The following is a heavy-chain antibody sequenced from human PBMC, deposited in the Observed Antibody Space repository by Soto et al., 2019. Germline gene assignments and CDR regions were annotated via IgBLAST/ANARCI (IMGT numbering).Heavy chain of an antibody. Sequence: QVQLVQSGAEVKKPGSSVRVSCKASGGSFSYFSISWVRQAPGQGLEWLGGIIPFFATAKYSQKFQGRVTITADACTRVFYMEITGLGSDDTAVYYCARSGEAYIDILTGYYKGSWFDPWGQGTLCSVSS. CDR3: ARSGEAYIDILTGYYKGSWFDP. CDR2: IIPFFATA. V-gene: IGHV1-69*01. CDR1: GGSFSYFS. J-gene: IGHJ5*02. D-gene: IGHD3-9*01.